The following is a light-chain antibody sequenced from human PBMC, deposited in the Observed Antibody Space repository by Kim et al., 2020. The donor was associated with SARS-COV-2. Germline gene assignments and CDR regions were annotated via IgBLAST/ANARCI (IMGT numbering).Light chain of an antibody. CDR2: KAS. CDR3: QQYQTYPWT. V-gene: IGKV1-5*03. Sequence: SVGDRVTITCRASQTISSRLAWCQQKPGKAPKVLIYKASVLQSGVPSRFSGSESGTEFTLTISSLQPEDSATYYCQQYQTYPWTFGQGTKVDIK. CDR1: QTISSR. J-gene: IGKJ1*01.